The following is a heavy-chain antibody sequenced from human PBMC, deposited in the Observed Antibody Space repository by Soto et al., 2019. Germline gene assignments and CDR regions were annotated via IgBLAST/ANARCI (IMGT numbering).Heavy chain of an antibody. Sequence: PGGSLRLSCAASGFTFSSYAMHWVRQAPGKGLEWVAVISYDGSNKYYADSVKGRFTISRDNSKNTLYLQMNSLRAEDTAVYYCARDSSQERWLNGMDVWGQGTTVTVSS. D-gene: IGHD2-2*01. CDR1: GFTFSSYA. CDR2: ISYDGSNK. J-gene: IGHJ6*02. CDR3: ARDSSQERWLNGMDV. V-gene: IGHV3-30-3*01.